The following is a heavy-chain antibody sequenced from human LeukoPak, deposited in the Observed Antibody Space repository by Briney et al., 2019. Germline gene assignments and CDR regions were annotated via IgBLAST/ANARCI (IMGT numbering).Heavy chain of an antibody. J-gene: IGHJ6*03. D-gene: IGHD6-13*01. CDR2: INHSGST. Sequence: SETLSLACAVYAGSFSGYYWSWIRQPPGKGLEWTWEINHSGSTNYNPSLKSRVTISVDTSKTQFSLKLRSVTAADTAVYYCARGPYSSSYYYSYYYYMDVWGKGTTVTVSS. V-gene: IGHV4-34*01. CDR3: ARGPYSSSYYYSYYYYMDV. CDR1: AGSFSGYY.